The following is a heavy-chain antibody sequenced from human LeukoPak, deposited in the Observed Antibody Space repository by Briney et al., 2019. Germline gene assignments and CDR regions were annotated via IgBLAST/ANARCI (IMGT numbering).Heavy chain of an antibody. D-gene: IGHD3-3*01. CDR2: INHSGST. J-gene: IGHJ4*02. V-gene: IGHV4-34*01. CDR3: ARGPPYYDFWSGSVSRYFDY. CDR1: GGSFSGYY. Sequence: SETLSLTCAVYGGSFSGYYWSWIRQPPGEGLEWIGEINHSGSTNYNPSLKSRVTISVDTSKNQFSLKLSSVTAADTAVYYCARGPPYYDFWSGSVSRYFDYWGQGTLVTVSS.